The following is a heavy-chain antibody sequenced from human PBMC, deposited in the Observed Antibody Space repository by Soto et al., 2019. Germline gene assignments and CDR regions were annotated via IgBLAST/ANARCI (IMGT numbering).Heavy chain of an antibody. CDR1: GGSISSGDYY. CDR3: VRGSYYYDNSDYYXY. J-gene: IGHJ4*02. D-gene: IGHD3-22*01. Sequence: SETLSLTCTVSGGSISSGDYYWSWIRQPPGKGLEWIGYIYYSGSTYYNPSLKSRVTISVDTSKNQFSLKLSSVTAADTAVYYCVRGSYYYDNSDYYXYWGQGTLVTVSS. V-gene: IGHV4-30-4*01. CDR2: IYYSGST.